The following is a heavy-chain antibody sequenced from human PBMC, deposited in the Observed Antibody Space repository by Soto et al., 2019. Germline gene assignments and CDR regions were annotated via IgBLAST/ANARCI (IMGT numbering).Heavy chain of an antibody. J-gene: IGHJ5*02. Sequence: GGSLRLSCAASGVTFSHAWMSWVRQAPGKGLEWVAVIKSDGTTADYIESVKGRFVISRDNSKKTVYLQMNNLRPEDTGIYYCAKPRSSLEWPPFDPWGQGTLVTVSS. CDR2: IKSDGTTA. V-gene: IGHV3-7*03. CDR3: AKPRSSLEWPPFDP. D-gene: IGHD3-3*01. CDR1: GVTFSHAW.